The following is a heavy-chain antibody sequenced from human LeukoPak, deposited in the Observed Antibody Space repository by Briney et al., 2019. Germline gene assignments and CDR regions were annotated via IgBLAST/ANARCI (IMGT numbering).Heavy chain of an antibody. Sequence: SVKVSCKASGGTFSSYAISWVRQAPGQGLEWMGRIIPILGIANHAQKFQGRVTITADKSTSTAYMELSSLRSEDTAVYYCARSVPGIAVAGTADAFDIWGQGTMVTVSS. D-gene: IGHD6-19*01. CDR1: GGTFSSYA. CDR3: ARSVPGIAVAGTADAFDI. J-gene: IGHJ3*02. V-gene: IGHV1-69*04. CDR2: IIPILGIA.